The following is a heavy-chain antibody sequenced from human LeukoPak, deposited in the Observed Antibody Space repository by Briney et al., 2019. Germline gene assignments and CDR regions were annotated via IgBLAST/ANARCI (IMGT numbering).Heavy chain of an antibody. D-gene: IGHD2-2*01. J-gene: IGHJ4*02. CDR2: MNSNSGNT. CDR3: ARVTVGVCSSTSCQRGFGY. V-gene: IGHV1-8*01. Sequence: GASVKVSCKASGYTFTSYDINWVRQPTGQGLEGMGWMNSNSGNTGYAQKFQGRVTMTRNTSISTAYMELSSLRSEGTAVYYCARVTVGVCSSTSCQRGFGYWGQGTLVTVSS. CDR1: GYTFTSYD.